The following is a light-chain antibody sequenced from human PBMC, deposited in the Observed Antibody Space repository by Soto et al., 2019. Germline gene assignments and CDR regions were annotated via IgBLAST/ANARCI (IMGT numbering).Light chain of an antibody. Sequence: EIVLTQSPGTLYLSPGETATLSCRASQRVSNSYLAWYQTKPGQAPSLLIYGASSRAAGIPDRFSGSGSGTDFTLTISRLEPEDFAVYFCQRYGGSPPFSFGQGTKVEI. CDR3: QRYGGSPPFS. CDR1: QRVSNSY. J-gene: IGKJ2*01. CDR2: GAS. V-gene: IGKV3-20*01.